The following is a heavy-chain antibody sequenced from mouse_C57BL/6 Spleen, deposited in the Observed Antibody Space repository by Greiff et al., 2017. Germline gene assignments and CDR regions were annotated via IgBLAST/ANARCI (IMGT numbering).Heavy chain of an antibody. V-gene: IGHV3-6*01. Sequence: VQLKESGPGLVKPSQSLSLTCSVTGYSITSGYYWNWIRQFPGNKLEWMGYISYDGSNNYNPSLKNRISITRDTSKNQFFLKLNSVTTEDTATYYCAREGSSGPFDYWGQGTTLTVSS. CDR2: ISYDGSN. J-gene: IGHJ2*01. CDR3: AREGSSGPFDY. D-gene: IGHD3-2*02. CDR1: GYSITSGYY.